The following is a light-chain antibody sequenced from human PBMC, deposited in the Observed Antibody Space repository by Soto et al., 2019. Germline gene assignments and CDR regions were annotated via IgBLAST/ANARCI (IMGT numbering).Light chain of an antibody. CDR2: DVT. J-gene: IGLJ1*01. CDR3: CSYAGDFYV. CDR1: TSDVGSYDY. V-gene: IGLV2-11*01. Sequence: QSVLTQPRSVSGSPGQSVAISCTGTTSDVGSYDYVSWYQQHPGKAPELIIFDVTKRPSGVPDRFSGSKSGNTASLTISGLQAEDEADYFCCSYAGDFYVFGSGTKATVL.